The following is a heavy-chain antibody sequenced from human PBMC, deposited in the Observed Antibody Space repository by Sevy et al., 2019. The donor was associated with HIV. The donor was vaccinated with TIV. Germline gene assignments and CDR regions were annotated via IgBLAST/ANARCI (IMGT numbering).Heavy chain of an antibody. CDR2: TYYNGTT. CDR3: ARGIFYHSSGYGY. V-gene: IGHV4-61*01. J-gene: IGHJ4*02. Sequence: SETLSLTCSVSGGSVSSGSYYWSWIRQPPGKGLEWIGYTYYNGTTNYNPSLSRRATISVDTSKNQFSLKSSTVTAADTAVYYCARGIFYHSSGYGYWGQGTLVTVSS. D-gene: IGHD3-22*01. CDR1: GGSVSSGSYY.